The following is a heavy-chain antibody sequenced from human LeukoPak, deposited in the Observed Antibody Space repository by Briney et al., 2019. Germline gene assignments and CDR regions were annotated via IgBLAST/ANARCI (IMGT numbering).Heavy chain of an antibody. Sequence: SETLSLTCTVSGGSSSGFYWSWIRQPPGKGLEWIGYVYNSEYTSYNPSLKSRVSISFDTSKDQFSLTLTSVTAADTAVYFCARNRGSGGSYIFDYWGQGTLVTVSS. CDR3: ARNRGSGGSYIFDY. CDR1: GGSSSGFY. CDR2: VYNSEYT. J-gene: IGHJ4*02. D-gene: IGHD6-19*01. V-gene: IGHV4-59*08.